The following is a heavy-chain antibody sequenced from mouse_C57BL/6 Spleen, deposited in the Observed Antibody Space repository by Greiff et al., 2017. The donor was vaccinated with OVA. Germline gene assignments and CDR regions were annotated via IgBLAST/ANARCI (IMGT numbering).Heavy chain of an antibody. Sequence: QVQLQQSGAELVMPGASVKLSCKASGYTFTSYWMHWVKQRPGQGLEWIGEIDPSDSYTNYNQKFKGKSTLTVDKSSSPAYMQLSSLTSEDSAVYYCARSPGNHYAMDYWGQGTSVTVSS. J-gene: IGHJ4*01. CDR3: ARSPGNHYAMDY. V-gene: IGHV1-69*01. CDR1: GYTFTSYW. D-gene: IGHD2-1*01. CDR2: IDPSDSYT.